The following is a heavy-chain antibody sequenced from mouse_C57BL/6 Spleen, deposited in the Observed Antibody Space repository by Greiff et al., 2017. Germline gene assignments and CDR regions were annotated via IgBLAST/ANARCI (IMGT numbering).Heavy chain of an antibody. D-gene: IGHD2-3*01. J-gene: IGHJ2*01. CDR1: GYTFTSYG. Sequence: VKLQESGAELARPGASVKLSCKASGYTFTSYGISWVKQRPGQGLEWIGEIYPRSGNTYYNEKFKGKATLTADKSSSTAYMELRSLTSEDSAVYFCAREGYYRNYFDYWGQGTTLTVSS. CDR3: AREGYYRNYFDY. CDR2: IYPRSGNT. V-gene: IGHV1-81*01.